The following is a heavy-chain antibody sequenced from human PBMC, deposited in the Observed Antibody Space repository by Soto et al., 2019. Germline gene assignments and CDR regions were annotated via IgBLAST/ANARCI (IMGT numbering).Heavy chain of an antibody. CDR2: MGGSGGYI. CDR1: GFTFSNFA. D-gene: IGHD6-13*01. Sequence: EVQLLESGGDLVQPGGSLRLSCVVSGFTFSNFAMNWVRQAPGKGPEWVAAMGGSGGYIFYADSVKGRLTISRDDSKTTLYLQMNSLRAEDTAVYYCAKDPVFFHSGSLYDFFDILGQGTLVTVSS. CDR3: AKDPVFFHSGSLYDFFDI. V-gene: IGHV3-23*01. J-gene: IGHJ4*02.